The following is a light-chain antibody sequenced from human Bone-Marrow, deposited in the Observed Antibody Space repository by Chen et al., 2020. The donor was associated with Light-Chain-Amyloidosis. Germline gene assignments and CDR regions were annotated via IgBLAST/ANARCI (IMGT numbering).Light chain of an antibody. Sequence: QSALTQPASASGSPGQSIPISCTGTSSDVGSYNLVSWYQQHPGKAPKLMIYEGSKRPSGVSNRFSGSKSDNTASLTISGLQAEDEADYYCCSYAGSSTWVFGGGTKLTVL. J-gene: IGLJ3*02. CDR3: CSYAGSSTWV. CDR1: SSDVGSYNL. CDR2: EGS. V-gene: IGLV2-23*01.